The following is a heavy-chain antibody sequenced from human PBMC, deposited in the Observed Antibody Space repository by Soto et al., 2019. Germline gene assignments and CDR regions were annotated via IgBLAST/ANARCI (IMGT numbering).Heavy chain of an antibody. V-gene: IGHV3-30-3*01. D-gene: IGHD3-3*01. Sequence: GGSLRLSCAASGFTFSSYAMHWVRQAPGKGLEWVAVISYDGSNKYYADSVKGRFTISRDNSKNTLYLQMNSLRAEDTAVYYCAGALSHYDFWSGYHMKGAQGMDVWGQGTTVTVSS. CDR3: AGALSHYDFWSGYHMKGAQGMDV. CDR2: ISYDGSNK. CDR1: GFTFSSYA. J-gene: IGHJ6*02.